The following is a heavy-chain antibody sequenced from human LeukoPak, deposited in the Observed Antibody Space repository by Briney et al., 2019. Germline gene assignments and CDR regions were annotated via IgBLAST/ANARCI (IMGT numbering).Heavy chain of an antibody. D-gene: IGHD5-18*01. J-gene: IGHJ4*02. V-gene: IGHV1-18*01. Sequence: ASVKVSCKPSGYTFTGYDINWVRQATGQGLEWVGWISTYNGNTFYAQKFEGRVTMTTDTSTNTVYMDLRSLRSDDTAVYYCARVGMVHSYAQQAFDYWGQGTLVTVSS. CDR3: ARVGMVHSYAQQAFDY. CDR1: GYTFTGYD. CDR2: ISTYNGNT.